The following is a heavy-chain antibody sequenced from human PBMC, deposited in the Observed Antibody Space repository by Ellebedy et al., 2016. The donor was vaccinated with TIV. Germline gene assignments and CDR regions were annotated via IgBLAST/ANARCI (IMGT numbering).Heavy chain of an antibody. V-gene: IGHV3-30*04. CDR2: ISYDGVNK. CDR3: ARQARRGIWYLHS. D-gene: IGHD6-13*01. J-gene: IGHJ4*02. Sequence: GESLKISCAASGFILNTYAMNWVRQAPGKGLEWVAVISYDGVNKYYANSVKGRFTISRDNSENTLYLQMNSLRPEDTAVYYCARQARRGIWYLHSWGQGTLVTVSS. CDR1: GFILNTYA.